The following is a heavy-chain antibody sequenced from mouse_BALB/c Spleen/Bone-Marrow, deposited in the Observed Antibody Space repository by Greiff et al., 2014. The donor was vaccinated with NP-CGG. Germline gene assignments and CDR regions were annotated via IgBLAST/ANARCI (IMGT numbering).Heavy chain of an antibody. J-gene: IGHJ4*01. CDR1: GYSITSGYY. CDR2: ISYDGSN. CDR3: ARGGPYDYDYAMDY. Sequence: VQLKESGPGLVKPSQSLSLTCSVTGYSITSGYYWNWIRQFPGNKPEWMGYISYDGSNNYNPSLKNRISITRGTSKNQFFLKLNSVTTEDTATYYCARGGPYDYDYAMDYWGQGTSVTVSS. V-gene: IGHV3-6*02. D-gene: IGHD2-4*01.